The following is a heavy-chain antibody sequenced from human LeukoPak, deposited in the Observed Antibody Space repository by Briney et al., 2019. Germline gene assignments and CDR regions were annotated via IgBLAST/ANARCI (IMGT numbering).Heavy chain of an antibody. Sequence: GGSLRLSCAASGFTFSTYGVNWVRQAPGKGLEWVSYISGSSSTIYYADSVKGRFTISRDNAKNSLYLQMNSLRAEDTAVYYCAKDIIGWSFDYWGQGTLVTVSS. CDR1: GFTFSTYG. V-gene: IGHV3-48*01. J-gene: IGHJ4*02. CDR3: AKDIIGWSFDY. D-gene: IGHD2-15*01. CDR2: ISGSSSTI.